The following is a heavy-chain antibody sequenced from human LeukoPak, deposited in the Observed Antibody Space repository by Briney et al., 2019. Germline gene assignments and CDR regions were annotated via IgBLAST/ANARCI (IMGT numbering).Heavy chain of an antibody. D-gene: IGHD6-19*01. CDR3: ARAEAVAGTPDY. Sequence: GGSLRLSCAASGVTFSGYSMNWVRQAPGKGLEWVSAITATSLHIYYADSVKGRFTISRDNAKNSLYLQMNSLRAEDTAVYYCARAEAVAGTPDYWGQGTLVTVSS. CDR2: ITATSLHI. CDR1: GVTFSGYS. V-gene: IGHV3-21*01. J-gene: IGHJ4*02.